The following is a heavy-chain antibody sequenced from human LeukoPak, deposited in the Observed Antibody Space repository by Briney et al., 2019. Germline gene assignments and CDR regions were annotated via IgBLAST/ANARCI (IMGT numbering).Heavy chain of an antibody. J-gene: IGHJ3*02. CDR1: GGSISSSSYY. CDR2: IYYSGST. V-gene: IGHV4-39*07. CDR3: ASQNCSSTSCYTRDAFDI. D-gene: IGHD2-2*02. Sequence: SETLSLTCTVSGGSISSSSYYWGWIRQPPGKGLEWIGSIYYSGSTYYNPSLKSRVTISVDTSKNQFSLKLSSVTAADTAVYYCASQNCSSTSCYTRDAFDIWGQGTMVTVSS.